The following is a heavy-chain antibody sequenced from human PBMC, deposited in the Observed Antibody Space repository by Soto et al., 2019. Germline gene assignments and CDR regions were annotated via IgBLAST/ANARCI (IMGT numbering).Heavy chain of an antibody. CDR1: GGSISSGDYY. V-gene: IGHV4-30-4*01. CDR2: IYYSGST. CDR3: ARAVYDSSGYYLDY. Sequence: SETLSLTCTVSGGSISSGDYYWSWIRQPPGKGLEWIGYIYYSGSTYYNPSLKSRVTISVDTSKNQFSLKLSSVTAADTAVYYCARAVYDSSGYYLDYWGQATLVTVSS. J-gene: IGHJ4*02. D-gene: IGHD3-22*01.